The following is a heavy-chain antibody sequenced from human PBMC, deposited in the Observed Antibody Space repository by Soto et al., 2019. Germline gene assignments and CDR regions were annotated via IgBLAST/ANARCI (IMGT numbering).Heavy chain of an antibody. CDR1: GGSNIRDGYY. J-gene: IGHJ4*02. CDR2: ISYSGSS. V-gene: IGHV4-31*03. D-gene: IGHD2-2*01. CDR3: ARATPAGSADF. Sequence: QVQLQESGPGLVKPSQTLSLTCTVSGGSNIRDGYYWSWIRQHPGKGLEWIAYISYSGSSYSNPSLKSRVTISADTSKNQFSLRLTSVTAADTAVYFCARATPAGSADFWGQGTLVTASS.